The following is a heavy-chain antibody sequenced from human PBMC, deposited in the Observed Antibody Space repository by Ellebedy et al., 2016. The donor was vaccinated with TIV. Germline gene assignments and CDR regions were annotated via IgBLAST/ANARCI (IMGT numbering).Heavy chain of an antibody. J-gene: IGHJ4*02. V-gene: IGHV4-34*01. CDR3: ASSVVVPAAIPAPYFDY. CDR2: INHSGST. CDR1: GGSFSGYY. Sequence: SETLSLTXAVYGGSFSGYYWSWIRQPPGKGLEWIGEINHSGSTNYNPSLKSRVTISVDTSKNQFSLKLSSVTAADTAVYYCASSVVVPAAIPAPYFDYWGQGTLVTVSS. D-gene: IGHD2-2*02.